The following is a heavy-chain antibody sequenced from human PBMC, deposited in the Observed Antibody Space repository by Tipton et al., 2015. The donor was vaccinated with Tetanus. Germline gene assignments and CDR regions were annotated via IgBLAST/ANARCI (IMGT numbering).Heavy chain of an antibody. CDR2: VSDSGST. Sequence: TLSLTCTVSGGSISSADYYWSWIRQPPGKGLEWIGYVSDSGSTYSNPSLRSRIIISVDTSKNQFSLILSSVTAADTAVYYCARATPSGSYFVRYYSMAVWGPGTTVVVSS. J-gene: IGHJ6*02. CDR3: ARATPSGSYFVRYYSMAV. V-gene: IGHV4-30-4*01. CDR1: GGSISSADYY. D-gene: IGHD3-22*01.